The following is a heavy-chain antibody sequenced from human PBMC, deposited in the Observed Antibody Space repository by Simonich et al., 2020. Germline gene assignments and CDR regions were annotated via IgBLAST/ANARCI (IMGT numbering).Heavy chain of an antibody. V-gene: IGHV3-7*01. D-gene: IGHD7-27*01. CDR2: IKQEGSEQ. CDR3: ARDGLGTAYYYYMDV. CDR1: GFTFSSYW. J-gene: IGHJ6*03. Sequence: EVQLVESGGGLVQPGGSLRLSGAASGFTFSSYWMCWVRQAPGKGLEWVANIKQEGSEQYYVDSVKGRFTISRDNAKNSLYLQMNSLRAEDTAVYYCARDGLGTAYYYYMDVWGKGTTVTVSS.